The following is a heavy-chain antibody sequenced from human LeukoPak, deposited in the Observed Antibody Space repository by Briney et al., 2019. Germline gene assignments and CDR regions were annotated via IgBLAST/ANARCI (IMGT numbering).Heavy chain of an antibody. J-gene: IGHJ4*02. CDR3: AKDIEPGLLQLGSGFDY. CDR2: IRYDGSNK. D-gene: IGHD5-24*01. CDR1: GFTFSSYG. Sequence: GGSLRLSCAASGFTFSSYGMHWVRQAPGKGLEWVAFIRYDGSNKYYADSVKGRFTISRDNSKNTLYLQMNSLRAEDTAVYYCAKDIEPGLLQLGSGFDYWGQGTLVTVSS. V-gene: IGHV3-30*02.